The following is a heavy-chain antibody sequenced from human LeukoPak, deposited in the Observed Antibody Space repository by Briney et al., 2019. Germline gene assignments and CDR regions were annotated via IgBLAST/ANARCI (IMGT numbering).Heavy chain of an antibody. D-gene: IGHD3-22*01. CDR3: ARDTDSSGYYYDY. CDR2: IIPIFGTA. CDR1: GYTFTDDY. J-gene: IGHJ4*02. Sequence: SVKVSCKASGYTFTDDYMHWVRQAPGQGLEWMGGIIPIFGTANYAQKFQGRVTITADESTSTAYMELSSLRSEDTAVYYCARDTDSSGYYYDYWGQGTLVTVSS. V-gene: IGHV1-69*13.